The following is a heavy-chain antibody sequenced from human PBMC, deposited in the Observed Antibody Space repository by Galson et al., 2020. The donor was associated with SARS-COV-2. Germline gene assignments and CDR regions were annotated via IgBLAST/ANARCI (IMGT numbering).Heavy chain of an antibody. D-gene: IGHD2-2*01. CDR1: GFTFSSYA. J-gene: IGHJ4*02. Sequence: LSLTCAASGFTFSSYAMSWVRQAPGKGLEWVSAISGSGGSTYYADSVKGRFTISRDNSKNTLYLQMNSLRAEDTAVYYCAKGDIVVVPAATFDYWGQGTLVTVSS. CDR3: AKGDIVVVPAATFDY. V-gene: IGHV3-23*01. CDR2: ISGSGGST.